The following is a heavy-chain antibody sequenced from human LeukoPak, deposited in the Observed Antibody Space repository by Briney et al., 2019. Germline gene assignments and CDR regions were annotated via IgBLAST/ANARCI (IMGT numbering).Heavy chain of an antibody. J-gene: IGHJ6*03. D-gene: IGHD2-2*02. CDR1: GGSFSGYY. Sequence: PSETLSLTCAVYGGSFSGYYWSWIRQPPGKGLEWIGEINHSGSTNYNPSLKSRVTISLDTSKNQFSLKLSSLTAADTAVYYCATSRDWGYTGYFYMDIWGKGTTVTVSS. V-gene: IGHV4-34*01. CDR3: ATSRDWGYTGYFYMDI. CDR2: INHSGST.